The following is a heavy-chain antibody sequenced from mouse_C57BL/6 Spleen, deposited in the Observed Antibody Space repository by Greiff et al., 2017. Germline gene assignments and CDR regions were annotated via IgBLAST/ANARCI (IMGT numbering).Heavy chain of an antibody. J-gene: IGHJ4*01. CDR3: AIIYYYGSSYEGYAMDY. CDR1: GYTFTSYW. V-gene: IGHV1-52*01. Sequence: VQLQQPGAELVRPGSSVKLSCKASGYTFTSYWMHWVKQRPIQGLEWIGNIDPSDSETHYNQKFKDKATLTVYKSSSTAYMQLSSLTSEDSAVYYCAIIYYYGSSYEGYAMDYWGQGTSVTVSS. CDR2: IDPSDSET. D-gene: IGHD1-1*01.